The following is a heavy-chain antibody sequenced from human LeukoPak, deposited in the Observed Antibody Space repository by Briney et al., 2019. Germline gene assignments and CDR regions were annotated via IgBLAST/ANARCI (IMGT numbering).Heavy chain of an antibody. D-gene: IGHD3-3*01. V-gene: IGHV3-15*01. Sequence: GGSLTLSCATSGFSDAWMSWVRQAPGKGLEWIGRIKNKPDGGTTDYAAPVKGRFTISRDDSKNTLYLQMNSLKTEDTAVYYCTTDPYYDFWSGLLYYYYMDVWGKGTTVTVSS. CDR1: GFSDAW. J-gene: IGHJ6*03. CDR2: IKNKPDGGTT. CDR3: TTDPYYDFWSGLLYYYYMDV.